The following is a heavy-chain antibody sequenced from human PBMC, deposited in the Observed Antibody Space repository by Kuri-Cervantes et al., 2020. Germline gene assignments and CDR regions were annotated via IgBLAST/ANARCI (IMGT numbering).Heavy chain of an antibody. Sequence: SETLSLSCTVSGGSISSGGYYWIWIRQHPGKGLEGIRYIYYSGSTYYNPSLKSRVTISVDTSKNQFSLKLSSVTAADTAVYYCARGRWEELTIFDYWGQGTLVTVSS. CDR1: GGSISSGGYY. CDR2: IYYSGST. CDR3: ARGRWEELTIFDY. V-gene: IGHV4-31*03. D-gene: IGHD1-26*01. J-gene: IGHJ4*02.